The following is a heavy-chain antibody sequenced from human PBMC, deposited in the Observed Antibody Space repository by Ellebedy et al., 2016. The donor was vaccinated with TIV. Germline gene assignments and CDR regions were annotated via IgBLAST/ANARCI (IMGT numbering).Heavy chain of an antibody. CDR3: ANSTSGWWVFDY. CDR2: FYSGGST. V-gene: IGHV3-66*01. Sequence: PGGSLRLSCAASGFTASSNYMSWVRQAPGKGLEWVSVFYSGGSTYYADSVKGRFTISRDTSKNPLYLQMNSLRAEDTAVYYCANSTSGWWVFDYWGQGTLVTVSS. J-gene: IGHJ4*02. D-gene: IGHD6-19*01. CDR1: GFTASSNY.